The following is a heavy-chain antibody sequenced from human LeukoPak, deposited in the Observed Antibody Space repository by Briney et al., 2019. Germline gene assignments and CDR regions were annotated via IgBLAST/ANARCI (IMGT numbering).Heavy chain of an antibody. CDR1: GGSISSYY. D-gene: IGHD3-10*01. J-gene: IGHJ5*02. CDR2: ISYSGST. CDR3: ARHKNYGSGRRVDP. Sequence: SETLSLTCNVSGGSISSYYWIWIRQPPGKGLEWIGYISYSGSTYYNPPLKSRVTISVDTSRNQLSLQLSSVTAADTAVYYCARHKNYGSGRRVDPWGQGSLVIVSS. V-gene: IGHV4-59*08.